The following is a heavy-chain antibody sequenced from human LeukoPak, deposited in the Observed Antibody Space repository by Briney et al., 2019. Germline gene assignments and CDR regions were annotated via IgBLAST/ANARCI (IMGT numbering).Heavy chain of an antibody. CDR3: ARNIVGATIVWLDV. Sequence: GSSVKVSCKASGGTFSSYAISWVRQAPGQGLEWMGGIIPIFGTANYAQKFQGRVTITADKSTSTAYMELSSLRSEDTAVYYCARNIVGATIVWLDVWGKGTTVTASS. CDR2: IIPIFGTA. J-gene: IGHJ6*04. V-gene: IGHV1-69*06. D-gene: IGHD1-26*01. CDR1: GGTFSSYA.